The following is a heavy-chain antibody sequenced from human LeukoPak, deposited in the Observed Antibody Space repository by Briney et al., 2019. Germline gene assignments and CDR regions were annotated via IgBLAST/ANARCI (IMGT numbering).Heavy chain of an antibody. V-gene: IGHV1-2*02. CDR2: INPNNGGR. CDR3: ARDRYIRSSIGAFDI. J-gene: IGHJ3*02. D-gene: IGHD6-6*01. Sequence: ASVKVSCKASGYIFTDYYVHWVRQAPGQGLEWMGWINPNNGGRNYAPKFQGRVTMTRDTSINTAYMELNRLSSDDTAMYYCARDRYIRSSIGAFDIWGQRTMVTVSS. CDR1: GYIFTDYY.